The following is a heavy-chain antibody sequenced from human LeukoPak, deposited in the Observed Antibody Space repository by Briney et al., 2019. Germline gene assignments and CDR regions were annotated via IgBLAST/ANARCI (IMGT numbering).Heavy chain of an antibody. CDR2: IIPIFTTA. D-gene: IGHD3-10*01. V-gene: IGHV1-69*01. Sequence: GASVKVSCKASGGTFSSYAISWVRQAPGQGLEWMGGIIPIFTTANYAQKFQGRVTITADESTSTAYMELSSLRSGDTAVYYCARVGYQLQRKWFGELSQFDPWGQGTLVTVSS. CDR3: ARVGYQLQRKWFGELSQFDP. CDR1: GGTFSSYA. J-gene: IGHJ5*02.